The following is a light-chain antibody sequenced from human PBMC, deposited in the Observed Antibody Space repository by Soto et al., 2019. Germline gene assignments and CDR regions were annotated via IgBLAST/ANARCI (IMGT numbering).Light chain of an antibody. V-gene: IGKV1-5*01. CDR2: DVS. CDR1: SSSKW. J-gene: IGKJ5*01. CDR3: LQYGSSPHT. Sequence: DIQMTQSPSTLAASVGDTVTMTCRSSSKWLAWYQKKPGKAPKLLIYDVSNLERGVPPRFSGSTSGTDFTLTITRLEPEDFAVYYCLQYGSSPHTFGQGTRLEIK.